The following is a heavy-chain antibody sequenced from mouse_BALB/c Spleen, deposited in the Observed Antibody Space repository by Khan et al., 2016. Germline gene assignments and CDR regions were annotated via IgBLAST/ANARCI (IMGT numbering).Heavy chain of an antibody. CDR3: KRYYCGFDY. Sequence: EVQLLETGGGLVQPGESRGLSCEGSGFTFSGFWMSWVRQTPGKTLEWIGDINSDGSAINYAPSIKDRFTIFRDNAKTTLYRPIANGRSADTATYCCKRYYCGFDYWGQGTTLTVSS. J-gene: IGHJ2*01. CDR2: INSDGSAI. V-gene: IGHV11-2*01. CDR1: GFTFSGFW. D-gene: IGHD1-1*01.